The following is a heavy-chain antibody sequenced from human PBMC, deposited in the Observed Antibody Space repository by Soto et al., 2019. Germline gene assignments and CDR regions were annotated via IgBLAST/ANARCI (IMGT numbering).Heavy chain of an antibody. J-gene: IGHJ4*02. V-gene: IGHV4-31*03. CDR3: ATDADPQGYCSGGSCAGGTYFDY. D-gene: IGHD2-15*01. Sequence: PSETLSLTCTVSGGSISSGGYYWSWIRQHPGKGLEWIGYIYYSGSTYYNPSLKSRVTISVDTSKNQFSLKLSSVTAADTAVYYCATDADPQGYCSGGSCAGGTYFDYWGQGTLVTVSS. CDR2: IYYSGST. CDR1: GGSISSGGYY.